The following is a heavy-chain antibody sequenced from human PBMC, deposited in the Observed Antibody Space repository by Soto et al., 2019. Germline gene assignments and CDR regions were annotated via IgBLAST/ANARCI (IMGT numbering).Heavy chain of an antibody. CDR2: ISYDGSNK. D-gene: IGHD2-2*01. Sequence: QVQVVESGGGVVQPGRSLRLSCAASGFTFSSYAMHWVRQAPGKGLEWVAVISYDGSNKYYADSVKGRFTISRDNSKNTLYLQMNSLSVEDTAGYYCAKAEQVVLYADDYWGQGTLVTVSS. V-gene: IGHV3-30*18. J-gene: IGHJ4*02. CDR3: AKAEQVVLYADDY. CDR1: GFTFSSYA.